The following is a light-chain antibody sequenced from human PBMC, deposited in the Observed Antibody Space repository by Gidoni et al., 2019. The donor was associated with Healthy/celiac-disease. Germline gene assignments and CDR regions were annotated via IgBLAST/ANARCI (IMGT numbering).Light chain of an antibody. V-gene: IGLV2-14*01. CDR1: SSDVGGYNY. CDR3: SSYTSSSTLEV. CDR2: EVS. Sequence: QSALTQPASVSGSPGQPITISCTGTSSDVGGYNYVSWYQQHPGKAPKLMIYEVSNRPSGVSKRFSGSKSSNTASLTISGLQAEDEADYYCSSYTSSSTLEVFGGGTKLTVL. J-gene: IGLJ2*01.